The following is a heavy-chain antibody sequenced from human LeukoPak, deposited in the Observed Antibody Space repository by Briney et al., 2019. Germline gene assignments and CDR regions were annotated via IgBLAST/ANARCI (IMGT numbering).Heavy chain of an antibody. V-gene: IGHV3-53*01. D-gene: IGHD3-16*02. Sequence: PGGSLRLSCAASGFIGSSNYMSWVRQAPGKGLEWVSVIYSGGSTYYADSVKGRFTISRDNSKNTLYLQMNSLRAEDTAVYYCAKEGNDYVWGSYLEAIVDYWGQGTLVTVSS. CDR2: IYSGGST. CDR3: AKEGNDYVWGSYLEAIVDY. CDR1: GFIGSSNY. J-gene: IGHJ4*02.